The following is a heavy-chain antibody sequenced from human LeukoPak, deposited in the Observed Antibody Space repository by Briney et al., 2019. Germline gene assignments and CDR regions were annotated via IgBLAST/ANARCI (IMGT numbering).Heavy chain of an antibody. CDR2: ISWNSVNI. CDR3: AKGTMIVVAVGDYFDY. D-gene: IGHD3-22*01. Sequence: TGRSLRLSCAASGFTLDDYAMHWVRQAPGKGLEWVSGISWNSVNIGYADSGKGRFTISRDNAKNSLYLQMNSLRAEDMALYYCAKGTMIVVAVGDYFDYWGQGTLVTVSS. J-gene: IGHJ4*02. CDR1: GFTLDDYA. V-gene: IGHV3-9*03.